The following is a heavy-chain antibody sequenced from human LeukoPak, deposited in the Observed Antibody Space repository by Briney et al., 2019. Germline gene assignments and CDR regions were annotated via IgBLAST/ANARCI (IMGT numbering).Heavy chain of an antibody. D-gene: IGHD1-26*01. V-gene: IGHV3-23*01. J-gene: IGHJ3*02. Sequence: GGSLRLSCAASGFTFSSYAMSWVRQAPGKGLEWVSAISGSGGSTYYADSVKGRFTISRDNAKNSLYLQMNSLRAEDTALYYCARDLEWELLSYAFDIWGQGTMVTVSS. CDR1: GFTFSSYA. CDR3: ARDLEWELLSYAFDI. CDR2: ISGSGGST.